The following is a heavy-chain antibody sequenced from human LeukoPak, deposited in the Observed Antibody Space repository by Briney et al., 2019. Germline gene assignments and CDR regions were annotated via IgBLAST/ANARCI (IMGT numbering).Heavy chain of an antibody. Sequence: GASVKVSCKASGYTFTGYYMHWVRQAPGQGLEWTGWINPNSGGTNYAQKFQSRVTMTKDTSISTAYMELSRLRSDDTPVYYCARGEGAGAGYYFDYWGQGTLVTVSS. J-gene: IGHJ4*02. CDR1: GYTFTGYY. CDR3: ARGEGAGAGYYFDY. CDR2: INPNSGGT. D-gene: IGHD3-10*01. V-gene: IGHV1-2*02.